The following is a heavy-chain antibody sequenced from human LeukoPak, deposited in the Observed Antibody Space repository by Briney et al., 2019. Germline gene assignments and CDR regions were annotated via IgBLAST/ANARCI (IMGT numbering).Heavy chain of an antibody. V-gene: IGHV1-18*01. CDR2: ISPYNGNT. CDR3: ARMYSGSYDVDY. CDR1: GYTFTSYV. Sequence: ASVKVSCKASGYTFTSYVISWVRQAPGQGLEWMGWISPYNGNTNYAQKLQGRVTMTTDTSTSTAYMELRSLRSDDTAVYYCARMYSGSYDVDYWGQGTLVTVSS. D-gene: IGHD1-26*01. J-gene: IGHJ4*02.